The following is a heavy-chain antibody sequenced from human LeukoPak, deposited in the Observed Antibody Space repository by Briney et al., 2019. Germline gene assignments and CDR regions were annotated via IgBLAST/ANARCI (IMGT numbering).Heavy chain of an antibody. D-gene: IGHD3-9*01. J-gene: IGHJ6*02. CDR3: ARELLYYDILYGMDV. CDR2: IYYSGST. Sequence: SETLSLTCSVSGGSINNGDYYWSWIRQPPGKGLEWIGYIYYSGSTRYNPSLKSRVAISIDTSQNQFSLKLTSVTAGDTAVYYCARELLYYDILYGMDVWGQGTTVTVSS. V-gene: IGHV4-30-4*01. CDR1: GGSINNGDYY.